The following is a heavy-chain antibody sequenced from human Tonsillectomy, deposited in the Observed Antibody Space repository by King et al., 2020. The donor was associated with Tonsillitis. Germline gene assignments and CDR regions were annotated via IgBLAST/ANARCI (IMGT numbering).Heavy chain of an antibody. CDR2: ISFDGSYT. J-gene: IGHJ6*02. V-gene: IGHV3-30-3*01. CDR3: AKDVDALGSDV. Sequence: VQLVESGGGVVQPGRSLRLSCAASGFTFNSYLMHWVRQAPGKGLEWVAVISFDGSYTYYVDSVKGRFTISRDNSKNSLYLQMNSLRPEDTAVYYSAKDVDALGSDVWGQGTTATASS. CDR1: GFTFNSYL. D-gene: IGHD3-10*01.